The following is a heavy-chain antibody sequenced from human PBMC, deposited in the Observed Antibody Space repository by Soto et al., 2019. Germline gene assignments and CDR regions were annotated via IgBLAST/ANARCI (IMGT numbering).Heavy chain of an antibody. D-gene: IGHD6-13*01. Sequence: WETLSVTCAVSGGSSSSSNGCSLVRQPPGKGLELIGEIKHSASTNYNLSLKSRVTISVDTSENQFSLKLSSVTAADTAVYYCARGGSYSSSSYHWFDPWGQGNLVTVSS. CDR2: IKHSAST. CDR3: ARGGSYSSSSYHWFDP. J-gene: IGHJ5*02. CDR1: GGSSSSSNG. V-gene: IGHV4-4*02.